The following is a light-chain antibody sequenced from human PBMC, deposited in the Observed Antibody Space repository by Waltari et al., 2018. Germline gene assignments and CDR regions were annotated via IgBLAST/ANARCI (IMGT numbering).Light chain of an antibody. CDR2: GVS. CDR3: MQGIHLPWT. Sequence: DSVLTQTPLSLSVTPGQPASISCKSSQSLLHSDGRTHLYWYLHKPGQSPQLLIYGVSSRFSGVPDRFSGSGSGTDFTLEISRVEAGDVGIYYCMQGIHLPWTFGQGTKVEIK. V-gene: IGKV2-29*02. J-gene: IGKJ1*01. CDR1: QSLLHSDGRTH.